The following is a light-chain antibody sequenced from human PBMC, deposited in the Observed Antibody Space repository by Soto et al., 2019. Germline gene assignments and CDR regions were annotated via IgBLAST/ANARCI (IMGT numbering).Light chain of an antibody. V-gene: IGKV3-11*01. CDR3: QQRSNWRAFT. J-gene: IGKJ3*01. CDR2: DAS. CDR1: QSVSSY. Sequence: EIVMTQSPATLSLSPVERATLSCRASQSVSSYLAWYQQKPGQAPRLLIYDASNRATGIPARFSGSGSGTDFTLTISSLEPEDFAVYYCQQRSNWRAFTFVPGTKVDIK.